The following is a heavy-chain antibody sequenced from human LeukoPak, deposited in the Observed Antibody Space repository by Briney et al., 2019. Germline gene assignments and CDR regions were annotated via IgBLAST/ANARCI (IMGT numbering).Heavy chain of an antibody. CDR3: ARGNVAGDNWFDT. Sequence: ASVKVSCKASGYTFTSYNINWVRQATGQGLEWVGWINPNIGDTGFAQKFQGRVTITRDTSISTAYMELSSLRSEDTAVYYCARGNVAGDNWFDTWGQGTLVTVSS. CDR1: GYTFTSYN. CDR2: INPNIGDT. J-gene: IGHJ5*02. D-gene: IGHD6-19*01. V-gene: IGHV1-8*03.